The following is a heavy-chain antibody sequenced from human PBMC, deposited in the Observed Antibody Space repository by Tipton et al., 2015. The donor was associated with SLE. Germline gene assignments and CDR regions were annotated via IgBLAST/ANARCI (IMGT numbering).Heavy chain of an antibody. J-gene: IGHJ4*02. D-gene: IGHD6-13*01. V-gene: IGHV4-59*01. CDR3: ASWVRGQQLVLFDY. Sequence: TLSLTCTVSGASISSYYWTWIRQPAGKGLEWIGYIYYSGSTNYNPSLKSRVTILVDTSKNQFSLKLSSVTAADTAVYYCASWVRGQQLVLFDYWGQGTLVTVSS. CDR2: IYYSGST. CDR1: GASISSYY.